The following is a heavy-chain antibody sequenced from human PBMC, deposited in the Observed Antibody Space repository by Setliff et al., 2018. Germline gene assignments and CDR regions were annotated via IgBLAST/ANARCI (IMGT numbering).Heavy chain of an antibody. CDR1: GGSISRHY. D-gene: IGHD3-3*01. J-gene: IGHJ5*02. CDR2: IYYSGST. Sequence: PSETLSLTCTVSGGSISRHYWSWIRQPPGKGLEWIGSIYYSGSTNYNPSLKSRVTISVDTSKNQFSLKLSSVTAADTAVYYGAREPYYYNFWSGYENWFDPWGQGTLGTVSS. CDR3: AREPYYYNFWSGYENWFDP. V-gene: IGHV4-59*11.